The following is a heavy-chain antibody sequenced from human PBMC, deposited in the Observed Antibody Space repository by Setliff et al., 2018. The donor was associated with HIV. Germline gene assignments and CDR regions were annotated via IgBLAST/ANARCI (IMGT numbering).Heavy chain of an antibody. D-gene: IGHD2-21*02. V-gene: IGHV4-4*07. Sequence: PSETLSLTCTVSGGSISGDFWTWIRQPAGEGLEWIGRTHASGTTQCEPSLKNRCSMSIDTSKNQFSLKLSSVTAADTAVYYCARHDCGGDCSINWFDPWGQGTLVTVSS. CDR3: ARHDCGGDCSINWFDP. J-gene: IGHJ5*02. CDR2: THASGTT. CDR1: GGSISGDF.